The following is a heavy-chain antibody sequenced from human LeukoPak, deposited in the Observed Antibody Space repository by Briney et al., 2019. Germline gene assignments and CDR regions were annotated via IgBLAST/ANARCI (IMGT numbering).Heavy chain of an antibody. CDR2: IKSKTDGGTT. Sequence: SGGSLRLSCAASGFTFSNTWMSWVRQAPGKGLEWVGRIKSKTDGGTTDYAAPVKGRFTISRDDSKNTLYLQMNSLKTEDTAVYYCTTTYPDRWIVCSGGSCRLDYWGQGTLVTVSS. CDR1: GFTFSNTW. D-gene: IGHD2-15*01. J-gene: IGHJ4*02. V-gene: IGHV3-15*01. CDR3: TTTYPDRWIVCSGGSCRLDY.